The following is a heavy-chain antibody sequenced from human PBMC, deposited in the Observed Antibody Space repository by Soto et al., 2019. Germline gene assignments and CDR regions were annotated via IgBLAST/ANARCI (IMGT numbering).Heavy chain of an antibody. J-gene: IGHJ4*02. V-gene: IGHV3-23*01. D-gene: IGHD3-22*01. CDR3: AKDVDYYDSSGYYDY. CDR2: ISGSGGST. Sequence: LRLSCAASGFTFSSYAMSWVRQAPGKGLEWVSAISGSGGSTYYADSVKGRFTISRDNSKNTLYLQMNSLRAEDTAVYYCAKDVDYYDSSGYYDYWGQGTLVTVSS. CDR1: GFTFSSYA.